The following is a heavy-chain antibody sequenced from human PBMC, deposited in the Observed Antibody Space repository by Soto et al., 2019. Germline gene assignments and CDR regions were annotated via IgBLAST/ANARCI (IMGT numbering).Heavy chain of an antibody. CDR1: GDAISSGGYY. D-gene: IGHD3-22*01. J-gene: IGHJ3*02. Sequence: QVQLQESGPGLVKPSQTLSLSCSVSGDAISSGGYYWHWIRQAPGRGLEWMGYIYYTGKTYYNPSLRSRLDISVDTSKNEVSLNLGSVTAADTAIYYCARGRNYYDAGGYDAFDMWGQGTMVSVSS. V-gene: IGHV4-31*03. CDR2: IYYTGKT. CDR3: ARGRNYYDAGGYDAFDM.